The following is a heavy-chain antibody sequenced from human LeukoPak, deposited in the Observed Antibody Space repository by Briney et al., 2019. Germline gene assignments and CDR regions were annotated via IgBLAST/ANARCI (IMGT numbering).Heavy chain of an antibody. CDR2: IKQDGSEK. V-gene: IGHV3-7*01. J-gene: IGHJ4*02. Sequence: PGGTLRLSCAASGFTFSSYWLTWVRQAPGKGLEWVANIKQDGSEKFYVDSVKGRFTISRDSAKNSLYLQMNSLRAENTAVYYCAKDYRGIAVAGFDYWGQGTLVTVSS. D-gene: IGHD6-19*01. CDR1: GFTFSSYW. CDR3: AKDYRGIAVAGFDY.